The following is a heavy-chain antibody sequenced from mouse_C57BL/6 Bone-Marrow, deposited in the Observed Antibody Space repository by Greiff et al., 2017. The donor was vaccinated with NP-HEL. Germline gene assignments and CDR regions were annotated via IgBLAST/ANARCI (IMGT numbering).Heavy chain of an antibody. V-gene: IGHV1-55*01. CDR1: GYTFTSYW. D-gene: IGHD1-1*01. Sequence: QVHVKQPGAELVKPGASVKMSCKASGYTFTSYWITWVKQRPGQGLEWIGDIYPGSGSTNYNEKFKSKATLTVDTSSSTAYMQLSSLTSEDSAVYYCARSPYATVVAYYFDYWGQGTTLTVSS. CDR2: IYPGSGST. J-gene: IGHJ2*01. CDR3: ARSPYATVVAYYFDY.